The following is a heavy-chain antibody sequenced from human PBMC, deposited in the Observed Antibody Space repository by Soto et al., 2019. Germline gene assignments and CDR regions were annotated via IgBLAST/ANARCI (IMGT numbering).Heavy chain of an antibody. D-gene: IGHD5-12*01. V-gene: IGHV4-59*08. CDR3: ASLGYSGSGSGK. Sequence: QVQLHESGPGLVKPSETLALTCTVSDTSISSYYWSRVRQPQGKGLEWIGHIYYSGSTNYNPPLKSRATISVDTSKNQFSLKLTSVTAADTAVYYCASLGYSGSGSGKWGQGTLVTVSS. CDR2: IYYSGST. J-gene: IGHJ4*02. CDR1: DTSISSYY.